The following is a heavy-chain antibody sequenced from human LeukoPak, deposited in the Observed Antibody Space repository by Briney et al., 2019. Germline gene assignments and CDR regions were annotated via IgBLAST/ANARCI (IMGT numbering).Heavy chain of an antibody. Sequence: VASVKVSCKASGYIFTSYGISWVRPAPGQGLEWVGWISGYNGHTNYAQKFQGRVTMTTDTSTNTAYMELRSLTSDDTAVYYCAREADNWNDLGRSDYWGQGTLVTVSS. CDR3: AREADNWNDLGRSDY. V-gene: IGHV1-18*01. D-gene: IGHD1-20*01. CDR1: GYIFTSYG. J-gene: IGHJ4*02. CDR2: ISGYNGHT.